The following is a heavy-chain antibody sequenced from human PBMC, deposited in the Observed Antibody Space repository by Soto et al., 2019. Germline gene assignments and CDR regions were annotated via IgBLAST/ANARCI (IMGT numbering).Heavy chain of an antibody. V-gene: IGHV4-34*02. CDR2: INDSGDI. Sequence: QVQLQQWGAGLLKPSETLSLTCAVYGGSFSGYQWSWIRQTPGQGLEWIGGINDSGDINYNPSLKRGVAILVDAAKKQISLKLSSVTDADTAGYYCARGLILWFGELSRRGGYYYYMNVWGKGTTVTVSS. J-gene: IGHJ6*03. D-gene: IGHD3-10*01. CDR3: ARGLILWFGELSRRGGYYYYMNV. CDR1: GGSFSGYQ.